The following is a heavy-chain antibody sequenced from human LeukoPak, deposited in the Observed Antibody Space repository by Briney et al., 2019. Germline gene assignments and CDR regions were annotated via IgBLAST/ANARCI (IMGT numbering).Heavy chain of an antibody. D-gene: IGHD6-19*01. J-gene: IGHJ6*03. V-gene: IGHV4-38-2*01. CDR3: AGRMEQWLVEWYYSYYYMDV. Sequence: SETLSLTCAVSGYSINSGYYWGWIRQPPGKGLEWIGSIYYSGSTYYNPSLKSRVTISVDTSKNQFSLKLSSVTAADTAVYYCAGRMEQWLVEWYYSYYYMDVWGKGTTVTVSS. CDR1: GYSINSGYY. CDR2: IYYSGST.